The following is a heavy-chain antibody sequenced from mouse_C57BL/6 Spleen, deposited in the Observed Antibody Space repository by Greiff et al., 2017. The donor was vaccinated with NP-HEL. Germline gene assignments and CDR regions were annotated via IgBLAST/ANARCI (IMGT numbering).Heavy chain of an antibody. CDR1: GFTFSDYY. CDR3: ARGDSNHGGFAY. V-gene: IGHV5-12*01. D-gene: IGHD2-5*01. Sequence: EVKVEESGGGLVQPGGSLKLSCAASGFTFSDYYMYWVRQTPEKRLEWVAYISNGGGSTYYPDTVKGRFTISRDNAKNTLYLQMSRLKSEDTAMYYCARGDSNHGGFAYWGQGTLVTVSA. J-gene: IGHJ3*01. CDR2: ISNGGGST.